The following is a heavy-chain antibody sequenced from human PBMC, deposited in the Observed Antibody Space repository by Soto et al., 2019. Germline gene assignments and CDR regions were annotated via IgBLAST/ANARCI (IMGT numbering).Heavy chain of an antibody. J-gene: IGHJ6*02. CDR2: IWFDGTKT. Sequence: QVQLVESGGGVVQPGRSLRLSCAASGFTFSSYGMHWVRQAPGKGLEWVAVIWFDGTKTFYVDSVKGRFTISRDNFKQTLDLQMNSLRAADTAVYYCARATQFDSGLYGMDVWGQGATVIVSS. D-gene: IGHD3-9*01. CDR3: ARATQFDSGLYGMDV. V-gene: IGHV3-33*01. CDR1: GFTFSSYG.